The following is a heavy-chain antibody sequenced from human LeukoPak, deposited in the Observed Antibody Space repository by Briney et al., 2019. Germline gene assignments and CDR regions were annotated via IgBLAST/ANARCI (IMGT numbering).Heavy chain of an antibody. V-gene: IGHV3-23*01. CDR2: ISGSGGST. CDR1: GFTFSSYA. J-gene: IGHJ4*02. CDR3: AKDRGYQYSYGLLFDY. Sequence: GSLRLSCAASGFTFSSYAMSWVRQAPGKGLEWVSAISGSGGSTYYAASVKGRFTISRDNSKNTLYLQMNSLRAEDTAVYYCAKDRGYQYSYGLLFDYWGQGTLVTVSS. D-gene: IGHD5-18*01.